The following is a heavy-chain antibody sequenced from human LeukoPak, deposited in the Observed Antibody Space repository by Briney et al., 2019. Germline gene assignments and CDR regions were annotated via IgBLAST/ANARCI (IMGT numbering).Heavy chain of an antibody. CDR2: IYYSGST. V-gene: IGHV4-39*07. J-gene: IGHJ4*02. CDR1: GGSISSSSYY. CDR3: ARDRRSMHYYDSSGYSRFFDY. D-gene: IGHD3-22*01. Sequence: SETLSLTCTVSGGSISSSSYYWGWIRQPPGKGLEWLGSIYYSGSTYYNPSLKSRVTISVDTSKNQFSLKLSSVTAADTAVYYCARDRRSMHYYDSSGYSRFFDYWGQGTLVTVSS.